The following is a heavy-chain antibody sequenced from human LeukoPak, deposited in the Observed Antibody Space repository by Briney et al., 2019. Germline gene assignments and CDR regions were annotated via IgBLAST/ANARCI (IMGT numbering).Heavy chain of an antibody. J-gene: IGHJ5*02. D-gene: IGHD2-21*01. CDR2: IYYSGST. Sequence: PSETLSLTCTVSGGSISSGSYYWGCLRQPPGKGLEWIGTIYYSGSTYYNPSLKSRVTISIDTSKNQFSLNLSSVTATDTAVYYCARPLLGVVGAFDPWGQGTLVTVSS. CDR3: ARPLLGVVGAFDP. CDR1: GGSISSGSYY. V-gene: IGHV4-39*01.